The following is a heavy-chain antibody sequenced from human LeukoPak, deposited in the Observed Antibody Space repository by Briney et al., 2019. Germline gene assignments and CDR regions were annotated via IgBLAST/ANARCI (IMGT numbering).Heavy chain of an antibody. CDR2: ISAYNGNT. CDR3: ARDSVSSIAARRVDP. Sequence: ASVKVSCKASGYTFTSYGISWVRQAPGRGLEWMGWISAYNGNTNYAQKLQGRVTMTTDTSTSTAYMELRSLRSDDTAVYYCARDSVSSIAARRVDPWGQGTLVTVSS. J-gene: IGHJ5*02. V-gene: IGHV1-18*01. D-gene: IGHD6-6*01. CDR1: GYTFTSYG.